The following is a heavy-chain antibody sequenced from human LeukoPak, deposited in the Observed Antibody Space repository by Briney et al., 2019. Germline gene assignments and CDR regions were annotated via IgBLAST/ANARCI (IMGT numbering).Heavy chain of an antibody. CDR1: GGSISSYY. D-gene: IGHD3-9*01. J-gene: IGHJ4*02. Sequence: SETLSLTCTVSGGSISSYYWSWIRQPPEKGLEWIGYIYYSGSTNYNPSLKSRVTISVDTSKNQFSLKLSSVTAADTAVYYCARSKFHLTPYFDYWGQGTLVTVSS. CDR2: IYYSGST. V-gene: IGHV4-59*08. CDR3: ARSKFHLTPYFDY.